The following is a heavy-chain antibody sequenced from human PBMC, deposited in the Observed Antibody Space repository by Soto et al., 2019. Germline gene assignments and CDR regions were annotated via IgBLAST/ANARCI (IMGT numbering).Heavy chain of an antibody. CDR1: GGSISSVYDC. J-gene: IGHJ4*02. D-gene: IGHD2-15*01. Sequence: SETLSLTCTVSGGSISSVYDCWSWIRQPPDKGLEWIGHIYNGGSTYNNPSLTSRLTISVDTSKNQFSLQLRSVTAADTAVYYCASSRLAAIFGYWAQGTLVTVSS. CDR3: ASSRLAAIFGY. V-gene: IGHV4-30-4*02. CDR2: IYNGGST.